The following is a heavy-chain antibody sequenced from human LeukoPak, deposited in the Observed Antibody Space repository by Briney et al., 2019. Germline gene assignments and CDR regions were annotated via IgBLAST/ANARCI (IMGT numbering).Heavy chain of an antibody. Sequence: ASVKVSCKASGYTFTSYYMHWVRQAPGQGLEWMGIINPSGGSTSYAQKFQGRVTMTRDTSTSAVYMELSSLRSEDTAVYYCAWGYSSSWRNSIFDYWGQGTLVTVSS. CDR1: GYTFTSYY. CDR2: INPSGGST. J-gene: IGHJ4*02. V-gene: IGHV1-46*01. D-gene: IGHD6-13*01. CDR3: AWGYSSSWRNSIFDY.